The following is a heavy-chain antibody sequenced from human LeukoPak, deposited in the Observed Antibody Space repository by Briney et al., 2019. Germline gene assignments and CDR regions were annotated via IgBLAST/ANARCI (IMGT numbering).Heavy chain of an antibody. J-gene: IGHJ4*02. D-gene: IGHD3-3*01. CDR2: ISYDGSNK. V-gene: IGHV3-30*03. CDR3: ARGPEWYDFWSGFYYY. Sequence: PGRSLRLSCAASGFIFSNYGTHWVHQAPGKGLEWVAIISYDGSNKYYADSVKGRFTISRDNSKNTLYLQMNSLRGEDTAVYYCARGPEWYDFWSGFYYYWGQGTLVTVSS. CDR1: GFIFSNYG.